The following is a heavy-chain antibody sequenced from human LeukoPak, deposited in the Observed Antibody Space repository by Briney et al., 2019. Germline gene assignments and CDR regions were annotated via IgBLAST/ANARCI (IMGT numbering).Heavy chain of an antibody. CDR1: GFTYTSYS. V-gene: IGHV3-21*06. D-gene: IGHD5-12*01. CDR3: ARDRADSDYDFSFL. CDR2: ISSDYSYI. J-gene: IGHJ4*02. Sequence: GGSLRLSCAASGFTYTSYSMNWVRQAPGKGLEWVSSISSDYSYIYYADSVKGRFTISRDNAKNSLYLQMNSLRAEDTAVYFCARDRADSDYDFSFLWGQGTLVTVSP.